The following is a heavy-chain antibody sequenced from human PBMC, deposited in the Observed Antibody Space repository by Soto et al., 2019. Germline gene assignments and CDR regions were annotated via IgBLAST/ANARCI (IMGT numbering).Heavy chain of an antibody. J-gene: IGHJ5*02. CDR1: GGSMSSGAYY. Sequence: TLSLTCSVSGGSMSSGAYYWNWIRQHPGKGLEWIAYIYYSGSTYYNPSLKSRVTISVDTSKNQFSLKLSSVTAADTAVYYCARDKSPGRFDPWGQGTLVTVSS. V-gene: IGHV4-30-4*08. CDR2: IYYSGST. CDR3: ARDKSPGRFDP.